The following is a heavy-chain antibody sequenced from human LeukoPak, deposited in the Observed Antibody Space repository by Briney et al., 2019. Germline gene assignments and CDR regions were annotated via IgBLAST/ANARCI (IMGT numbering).Heavy chain of an antibody. Sequence: GGSLRLSCEASGFTFAKFWMSWVRQAPGKGLEWVANIQEDGKKENYVDSVRGRFTISRDNAKNSIYLQMNSLRVEDTAVYYCAKDIVGGGDDYWGQGTLVIVSS. CDR3: AKDIVGGGDDY. D-gene: IGHD2-21*02. CDR1: GFTFAKFW. CDR2: IQEDGKKE. V-gene: IGHV3-7*01. J-gene: IGHJ4*02.